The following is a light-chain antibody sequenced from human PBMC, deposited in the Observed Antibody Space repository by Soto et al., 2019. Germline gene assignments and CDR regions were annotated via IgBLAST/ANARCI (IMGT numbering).Light chain of an antibody. J-gene: IGLJ3*02. CDR2: EVS. CDR1: SSDVGGYNY. V-gene: IGLV2-8*01. CDR3: SSFAGSVSWV. Sequence: QSALTQPPSASGSPGQSVTISCTGTSSDVGGYNYVSWYQQHPGKAPKHMIYEVSKRPSGVPDRFSGSKSGNTASLTVSGLQAEDEADYYCSSFAGSVSWVFGGGTKLTLL.